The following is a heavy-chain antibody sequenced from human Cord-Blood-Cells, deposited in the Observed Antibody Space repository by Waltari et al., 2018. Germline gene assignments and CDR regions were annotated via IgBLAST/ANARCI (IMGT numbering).Heavy chain of an antibody. CDR3: ARDGVLLWFGELFDY. Sequence: EVQLVESGGGLVQPGGYLRLSCAAPGFTFSSYEITWVRQAPGKGLEWVSYISSSGSTIYYADSVKGRFTISRDNAKNSLYLQMNSLRAEDTAVYYCARDGVLLWFGELFDYWGQGTLVTVSS. CDR2: ISSSGSTI. D-gene: IGHD3-10*01. V-gene: IGHV3-48*03. CDR1: GFTFSSYE. J-gene: IGHJ4*02.